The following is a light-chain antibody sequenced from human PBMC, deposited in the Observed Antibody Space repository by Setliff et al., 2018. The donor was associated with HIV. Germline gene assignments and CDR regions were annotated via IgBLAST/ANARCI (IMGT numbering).Light chain of an antibody. Sequence: QSVLTQPRSVSGSPGQSVTISCTGTSSDVGDYNHVSWYQQHPGKAPKLIIYDANKRPSGVSNRFSGSKSGNTASLTISGLQAEDEADYYCSSYISSSTLFGTGTKVTVL. J-gene: IGLJ1*01. CDR2: DAN. V-gene: IGLV2-14*01. CDR3: SSYISSSTL. CDR1: SSDVGDYNH.